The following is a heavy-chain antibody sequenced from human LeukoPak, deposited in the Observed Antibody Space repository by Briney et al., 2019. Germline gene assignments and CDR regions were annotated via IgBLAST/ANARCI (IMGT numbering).Heavy chain of an antibody. Sequence: PGGSLRLSCAASGFTFSTCSMKWVRQAPGKALEWVSSISGSSYHIYYADSVKGRFTISRGNANNLLYLQMNSLRAEDTAVYYCARGQNGDSMPFDYWGQGTLVTVSS. CDR2: ISGSSYHI. J-gene: IGHJ4*02. V-gene: IGHV3-21*01. CDR3: ARGQNGDSMPFDY. CDR1: GFTFSTCS. D-gene: IGHD4-17*01.